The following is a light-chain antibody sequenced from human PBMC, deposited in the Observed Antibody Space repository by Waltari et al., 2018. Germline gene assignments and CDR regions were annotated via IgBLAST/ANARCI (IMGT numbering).Light chain of an antibody. Sequence: QSALTQPASVSGSPGQSITISCTGTSSDVGGYNYVSWYQQHPGKAPKLMIYEVSNRPSWVSNRFFGSKSGNTASLTISGRQAEDEADYYCSSYTGSSTLVVFGGGTKLTVL. CDR1: SSDVGGYNY. J-gene: IGLJ2*01. V-gene: IGLV2-14*01. CDR3: SSYTGSSTLVV. CDR2: EVS.